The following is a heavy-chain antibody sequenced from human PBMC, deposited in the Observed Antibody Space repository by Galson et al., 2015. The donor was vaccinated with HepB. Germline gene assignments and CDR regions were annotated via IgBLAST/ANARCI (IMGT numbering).Heavy chain of an antibody. CDR2: ISPYSGNT. CDR1: GYTFTTYS. Sequence: SVKVSCKVSGYTFTTYSINWVRQAPGQGLEWMGWISPYSGNTNYAQKLQGRLTMTTDTSTSTAYMELRSLRSDDTAVYYCARDLYCTNGVCYHGMDVWGQGTTVTVSS. J-gene: IGHJ6*02. CDR3: ARDLYCTNGVCYHGMDV. D-gene: IGHD2-8*01. V-gene: IGHV1-18*04.